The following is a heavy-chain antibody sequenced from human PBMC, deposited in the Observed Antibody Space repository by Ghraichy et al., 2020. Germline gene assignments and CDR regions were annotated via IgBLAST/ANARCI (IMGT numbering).Heavy chain of an antibody. J-gene: IGHJ5*02. CDR1: GFTFSSYA. D-gene: IGHD4-23*01. CDR2: ISGSGGST. V-gene: IGHV3-23*01. Sequence: GGSLRLSCAASGFTFSSYAMSWVRQAPGKGLEWVSAISGSGGSTYYADSVKGRFTISRDNSKNTLSLQMNSLRAEDTAAYYCAKDRWPLLGRFDPWGQGTLVTVSS. CDR3: AKDRWPLLGRFDP.